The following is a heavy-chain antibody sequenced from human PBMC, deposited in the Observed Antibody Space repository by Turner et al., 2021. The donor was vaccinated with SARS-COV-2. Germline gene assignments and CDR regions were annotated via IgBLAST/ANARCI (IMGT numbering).Heavy chain of an antibody. CDR1: GGSFSGYY. J-gene: IGHJ5*02. CDR2: IYHSDST. CDR3: ARSWGGILTGYSFDP. V-gene: IGHV4-34*01. D-gene: IGHD3-9*01. Sequence: QVQLQQWGAGLLKPSETLSLTCGVYGGSFSGYYWSWIRQPPGKGLEWIGEIYHSDSTNYNPSLKSRVTISVDTSKNQFSLKLSSVTAADTAVYYCARSWGGILTGYSFDPWGQGTLVTVSS.